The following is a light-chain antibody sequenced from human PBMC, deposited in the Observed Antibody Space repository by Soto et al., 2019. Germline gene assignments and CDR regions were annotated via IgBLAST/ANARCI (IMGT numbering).Light chain of an antibody. V-gene: IGLV2-11*01. Sequence: QSALTQPRSVSGSPGQSVTISCTGTSSDVGAYNYVSWYQQHPGKAPKLMIYDDSKRPSGVPDRFSGSKSGNTASLTISGLQAEDEADYYCCSYAGSYRGYVFGSGTKVTVL. CDR1: SSDVGAYNY. CDR3: CSYAGSYRGYV. J-gene: IGLJ1*01. CDR2: DDS.